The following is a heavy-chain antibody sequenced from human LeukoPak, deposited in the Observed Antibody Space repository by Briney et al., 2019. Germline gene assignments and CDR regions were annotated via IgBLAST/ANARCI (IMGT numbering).Heavy chain of an antibody. J-gene: IGHJ4*02. Sequence: PGGSLRLSCAASGFIFNTYWMSWVRQAPGKGLEWLANIRPDGSESWYVDSVKGRFTTSRDNAENSVYLQMNSLRAEDTAVYYCVAGYCGSDSCYAFDYWGQGTLVTASS. CDR1: GFIFNTYW. V-gene: IGHV3-7*01. D-gene: IGHD2-2*01. CDR2: IRPDGSES. CDR3: VAGYCGSDSCYAFDY.